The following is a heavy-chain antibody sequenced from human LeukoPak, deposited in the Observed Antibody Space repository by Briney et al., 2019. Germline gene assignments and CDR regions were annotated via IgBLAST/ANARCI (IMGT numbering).Heavy chain of an antibody. J-gene: IGHJ4*02. CDR1: GATFSSYA. V-gene: IGHV1-69*13. CDR2: VIPIFGTA. D-gene: IGHD6-6*01. CDR3: ARGTSEYSSSWGY. Sequence: RASVKVSCTASGATFSSYAISWVRQAPGQGLEWMGGVIPIFGTANYAQKSQGRVTITADESTSTAYMELSSLRSEDTAVYYCARGTSEYSSSWGYWGQGTLVTVSS.